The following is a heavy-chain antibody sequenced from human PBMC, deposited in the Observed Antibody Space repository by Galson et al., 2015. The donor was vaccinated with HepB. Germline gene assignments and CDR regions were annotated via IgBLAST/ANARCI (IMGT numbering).Heavy chain of an antibody. CDR3: ARDRRSSSGLNFDY. D-gene: IGHD6-6*01. CDR1: GFTVSSNY. J-gene: IGHJ4*02. CDR2: IYSGGST. Sequence: SLRLSCAASGFTVSSNYMSWVRQAPGKGLEWVSVIYSGGSTYYADSVKGRFTISRDNSKNTLYLQMNSLRAEDTAVYYCARDRRSSSGLNFDYWGQGTLVTVSS. V-gene: IGHV3-53*01.